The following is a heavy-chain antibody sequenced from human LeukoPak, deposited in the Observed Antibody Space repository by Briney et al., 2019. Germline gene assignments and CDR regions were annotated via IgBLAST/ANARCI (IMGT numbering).Heavy chain of an antibody. D-gene: IGHD3-22*01. CDR1: GFIFSDYG. CDR2: ISGSGGST. Sequence: PGRSLRLSCSASGFIFSDYGMHWVRQAPGKGLEWVSAISGSGGSTYYADSVKGRFTISRDNSKNTLYLQMNSLRAEDTAVYYCAKLRDISAYHPATDWGQGTLVTVPS. J-gene: IGHJ4*02. V-gene: IGHV3-23*01. CDR3: AKLRDISAYHPATD.